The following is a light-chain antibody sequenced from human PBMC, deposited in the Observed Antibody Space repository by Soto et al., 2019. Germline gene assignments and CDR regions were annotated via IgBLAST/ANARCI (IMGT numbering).Light chain of an antibody. J-gene: IGLJ1*01. CDR1: SSDIGRYNF. CDR2: EAT. V-gene: IGLV2-14*01. Sequence: QSVLTQPASMSGSPGQSITISCTGTSSDIGRYNFVSWYQHHPGKAPKLIIYEATKRPSGVSYRFSGSKSGNTASLTISGLQAEDEADYYCTSYTITSPYLFGTGTKVTVL. CDR3: TSYTITSPYL.